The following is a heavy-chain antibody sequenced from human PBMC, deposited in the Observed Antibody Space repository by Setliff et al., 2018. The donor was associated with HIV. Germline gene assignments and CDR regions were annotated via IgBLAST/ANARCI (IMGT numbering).Heavy chain of an antibody. V-gene: IGHV3-23*01. J-gene: IGHJ3*02. Sequence: HGGSLRLSCAASGFSFSSYGMHWVRQAPGKGLEWVSAINDRGDYIYYADFARGRFTISRDNSKNTLYLQMNSLRDEDTAVYYCAKMAGRDGYDDAVDNWGQGTMVTVSS. CDR2: INDRGDYI. CDR1: GFSFSSYG. CDR3: AKMAGRDGYDDAVDN. D-gene: IGHD5-12*01.